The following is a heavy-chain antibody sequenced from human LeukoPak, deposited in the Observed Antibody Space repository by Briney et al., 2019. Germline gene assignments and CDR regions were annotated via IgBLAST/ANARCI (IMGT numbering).Heavy chain of an antibody. CDR3: ARYCTFRTCSGTKFDY. Sequence: GGSLRLSCTASEMTFSSYWMSWVRQAPGKGLEWVANIKPDGSEKYYLDSVQGRFTFSRDNAKNSLYLQMNSLRAEDTAVYFCARYCTFRTCSGTKFDYWGQGTLVTVSS. CDR2: IKPDGSEK. D-gene: IGHD1-1*01. V-gene: IGHV3-7*01. J-gene: IGHJ4*02. CDR1: EMTFSSYW.